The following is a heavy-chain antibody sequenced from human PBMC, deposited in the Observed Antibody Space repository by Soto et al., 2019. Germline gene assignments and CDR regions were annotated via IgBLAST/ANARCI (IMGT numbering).Heavy chain of an antibody. J-gene: IGHJ5*02. CDR2: ISSSSSYI. Sequence: GGSLRLSCAASGFTFSSYSMNWVRQAPGKGLEWVSSISSSSSYIYYADSVKGRFTISRDNAKNSLYLQMNSLRAEDTAVYYCARSGGDYDFWSGYNNWFDPWGQGTLVTVSS. CDR1: GFTFSSYS. V-gene: IGHV3-21*01. CDR3: ARSGGDYDFWSGYNNWFDP. D-gene: IGHD3-3*01.